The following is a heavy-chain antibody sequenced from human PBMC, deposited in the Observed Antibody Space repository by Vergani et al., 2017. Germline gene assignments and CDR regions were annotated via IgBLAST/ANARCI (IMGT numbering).Heavy chain of an antibody. CDR3: AKDQVYYDFWSGHNWYFDL. D-gene: IGHD3-3*01. Sequence: EVQLLESGGGLVQPGGSLRLSCAASGFTFSSYAMSWVRQAPGKGLEWVSAISGSGGSTYYADSVKGRFTISRDNSKNTLYLQMNSLRAEHTAVYYCAKDQVYYDFWSGHNWYFDLWGRGTLVTVSS. J-gene: IGHJ2*01. V-gene: IGHV3-23*01. CDR2: ISGSGGST. CDR1: GFTFSSYA.